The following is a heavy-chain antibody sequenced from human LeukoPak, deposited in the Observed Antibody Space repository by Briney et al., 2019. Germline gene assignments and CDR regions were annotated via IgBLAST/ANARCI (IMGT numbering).Heavy chain of an antibody. D-gene: IGHD7-27*01. J-gene: IGHJ4*02. CDR1: GFTFSSYA. V-gene: IGHV3-30-3*01. CDR2: ISYDGSNK. Sequence: GGSLRLSCAASGFTFSSYAMHWVRQAPGEGLEWVAVISYDGSNKYYADSVKGRLTISRDNSKNTLYLQMNSLRAEDTAVYYCARDRMGIVDYWGQGTLVTVSS. CDR3: ARDRMGIVDY.